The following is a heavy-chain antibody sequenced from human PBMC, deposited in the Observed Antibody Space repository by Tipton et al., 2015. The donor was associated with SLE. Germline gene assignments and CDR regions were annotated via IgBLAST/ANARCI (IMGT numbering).Heavy chain of an antibody. D-gene: IGHD7-27*01. Sequence: SLRLSCAASGFTFSSYAMHWVRQAPGKGLEWVAVISYDGSNKYYADSVKGRFTISRENSKNMLFLQMNSLRAEDTAVYYCARDETGDGAFDIWGQGTMVTVSS. CDR2: ISYDGSNK. CDR1: GFTFSSYA. J-gene: IGHJ3*02. CDR3: ARDETGDGAFDI. V-gene: IGHV3-30*04.